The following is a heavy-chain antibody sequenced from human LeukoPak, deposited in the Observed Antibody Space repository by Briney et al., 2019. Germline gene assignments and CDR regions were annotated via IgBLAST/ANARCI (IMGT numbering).Heavy chain of an antibody. CDR2: IYYSGST. Sequence: NSSETLSLTCTVSGGSISSYYWSWIRQPPGKGLEWIGCIYYSGSTNYNPSLKSRVTISVDTSKNQFSLKLSSVTAADTAVYYCPRDAAGFPSGWYTGDAFHIWGQGTMVTVSS. J-gene: IGHJ3*02. CDR3: PRDAAGFPSGWYTGDAFHI. V-gene: IGHV4-59*01. CDR1: GGSISSYY. D-gene: IGHD6-19*01.